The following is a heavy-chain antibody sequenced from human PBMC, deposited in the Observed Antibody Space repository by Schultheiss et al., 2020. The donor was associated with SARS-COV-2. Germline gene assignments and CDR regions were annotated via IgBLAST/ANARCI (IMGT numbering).Heavy chain of an antibody. CDR2: VSGSGANT. V-gene: IGHV3-23*01. CDR1: GFTFSSYP. CDR3: PKGHGWFDP. J-gene: IGHJ5*02. Sequence: GGSLRLSCAASGFTFSSYPMIWVRQSPEKGLEWVSAVSGSGANTYYADSVKGRLTISRDNSKNTVYLQMNSLRAEDTAVYYCPKGHGWFDPWGQGTLVTVSS.